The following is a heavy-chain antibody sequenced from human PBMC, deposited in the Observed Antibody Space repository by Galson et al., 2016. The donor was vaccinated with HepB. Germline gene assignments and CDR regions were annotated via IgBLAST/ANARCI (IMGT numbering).Heavy chain of an antibody. CDR2: TYFMSKWYN. CDR1: GDSVSRNSAA. V-gene: IGHV6-1*01. Sequence: CAISGDSVSRNSAAWNWIRQSPSRGLEWLGRTYFMSKWYNDYAISVKSRISINTDTAKNHFSLQLNSVTPEDTAVYYCAKGENWNRQGFDPWGQGTLVTVSS. D-gene: IGHD1-1*01. J-gene: IGHJ5*02. CDR3: AKGENWNRQGFDP.